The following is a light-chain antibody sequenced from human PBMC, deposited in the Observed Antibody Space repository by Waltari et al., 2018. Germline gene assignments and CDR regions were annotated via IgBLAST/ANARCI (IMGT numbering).Light chain of an antibody. CDR1: QAISSY. V-gene: IGKV1-8*01. CDR3: QQYNSYPLT. J-gene: IGKJ4*01. CDR2: GAS. Sequence: AIRITQSPSSLSASTGDRVTITCRASQAISSYLAWYQQKPGKAPKPLIYGASTLQSGVPSRFSGSGSGTDFTLIISGLQSEDFATYYCQQYNSYPLTFGGGTKVEIK.